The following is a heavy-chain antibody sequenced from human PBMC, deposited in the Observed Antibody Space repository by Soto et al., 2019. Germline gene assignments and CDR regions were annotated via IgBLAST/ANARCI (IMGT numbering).Heavy chain of an antibody. CDR2: IYSAGSA. Sequence: GGSLRLSCAASRFTVSSYHMSWVRQAPGKGLEWVSVIYSAGSADFADSVKGRFTISRDNSKNTLYLQMNNLRAEDTAVYYCARDQYGVQNYFDHWGQGTLVTVSS. CDR1: RFTVSSYH. CDR3: ARDQYGVQNYFDH. J-gene: IGHJ4*02. V-gene: IGHV3-66*01. D-gene: IGHD4-17*01.